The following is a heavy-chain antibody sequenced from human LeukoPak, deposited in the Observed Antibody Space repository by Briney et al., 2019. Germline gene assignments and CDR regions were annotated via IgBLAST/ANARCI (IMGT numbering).Heavy chain of an antibody. J-gene: IGHJ4*02. CDR2: ISAYNGNT. CDR3: ARVQEWELLPPDY. Sequence: RASVKVSCKASGYTFTGYYMHWVRQAPGQGLEWMGWISAYNGNTNYAQKLQGRVTMATDTSTSTAYMELRSLRSDDTAVYYCARVQEWELLPPDYWGQGTLVTVSS. V-gene: IGHV1-18*04. CDR1: GYTFTGYY. D-gene: IGHD1-26*01.